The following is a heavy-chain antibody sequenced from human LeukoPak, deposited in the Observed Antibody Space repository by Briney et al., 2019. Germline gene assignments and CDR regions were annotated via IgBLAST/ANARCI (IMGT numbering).Heavy chain of an antibody. J-gene: IGHJ4*02. D-gene: IGHD3-10*01. CDR2: ISHDGSNK. Sequence: GGSLRLSCAASGFTFDSYGMHWVRQAPGKGLEWVAVISHDGSNKYYADSVKGRFTISRDNSKNTLYLQMNSLRAEDTAVYYCAKGAMVRGVRWKPLDYWGQGTLVIVSS. CDR3: AKGAMVRGVRWKPLDY. CDR1: GFTFDSYG. V-gene: IGHV3-30*18.